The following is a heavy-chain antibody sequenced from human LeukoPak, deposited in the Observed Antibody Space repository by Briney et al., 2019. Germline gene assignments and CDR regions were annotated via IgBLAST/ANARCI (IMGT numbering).Heavy chain of an antibody. CDR1: GFSLSTSGMC. D-gene: IGHD1-1*01. CDR3: ARHGTSGTNLNWFDP. Sequence: ESGPTLVNPTQTLTLTCTFSGFSLSTSGMCVSWIRQPPGKALEWLARIDWDDDKYYSTSLKTRLTISKDTSKNQVVLTMTNMDPVDTATYYCARHGTSGTNLNWFDPWGQGTLVTVSS. CDR2: IDWDDDK. J-gene: IGHJ5*02. V-gene: IGHV2-70*11.